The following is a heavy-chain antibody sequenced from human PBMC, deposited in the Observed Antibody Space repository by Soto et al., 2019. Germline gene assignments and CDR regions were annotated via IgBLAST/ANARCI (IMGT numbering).Heavy chain of an antibody. CDR2: IIPIFGTA. J-gene: IGHJ4*02. V-gene: IGHV1-69*12. CDR1: GGTFSSYA. CDR3: ARDQGRQWLVRESSEPCDY. D-gene: IGHD6-19*01. Sequence: QVQLVQSGAEVKKPGSSVKVSCKASGGTFSSYAISWVRQAPGQGLEWMGGIIPIFGTANYAQKFQGRVTITADESTSTAYMELSSLRSEDTAVYYCARDQGRQWLVRESSEPCDYWGQGTLVTVSS.